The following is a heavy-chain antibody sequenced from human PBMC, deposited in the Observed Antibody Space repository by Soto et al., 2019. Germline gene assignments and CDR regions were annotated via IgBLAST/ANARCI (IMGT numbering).Heavy chain of an antibody. CDR2: IIPIFGTA. CDR1: GGTFSSYA. V-gene: IGHV1-69*13. D-gene: IGHD6-6*01. Sequence: SVKVSCKASGGTFSSYAISWVRQAPGQGLEWMGGIIPIFGTANYAQKFQGRVTITADESTSTAYMELSSLRSEDTAVYYCASGNSSSPRPFDCWGQGTLVTAPQ. J-gene: IGHJ4*02. CDR3: ASGNSSSPRPFDC.